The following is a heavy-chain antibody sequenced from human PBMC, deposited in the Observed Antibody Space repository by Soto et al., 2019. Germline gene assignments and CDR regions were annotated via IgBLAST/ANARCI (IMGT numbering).Heavy chain of an antibody. D-gene: IGHD2-2*02. Sequence: ASVKVSCKASGGTFSSYAISWVRQAPGQGLEWMGGIIPIFGTANYAQKFQGRVTITADESTSTAYMELSSLRSEDTAVYYCARDLSGCSSTSCYSAFDIWGQGTMVTVSS. V-gene: IGHV1-69*13. CDR2: IIPIFGTA. CDR1: GGTFSSYA. CDR3: ARDLSGCSSTSCYSAFDI. J-gene: IGHJ3*02.